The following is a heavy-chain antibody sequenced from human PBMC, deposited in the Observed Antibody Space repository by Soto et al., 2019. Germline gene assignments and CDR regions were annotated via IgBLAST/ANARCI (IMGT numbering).Heavy chain of an antibody. J-gene: IGHJ4*02. V-gene: IGHV3-23*01. CDR2: ITDSGAST. D-gene: IGHD6-6*01. Sequence: PGGSLGLSCAASGFTFGSFALSWVRQTPGKGLEWVSAITDSGASTYHADSVKGRFTISRDNSKNTLFLQMSSLRAEDTAVYYSVRGIEYTSSSKFRYWGQGTLVTVSS. CDR3: VRGIEYTSSSKFRY. CDR1: GFTFGSFA.